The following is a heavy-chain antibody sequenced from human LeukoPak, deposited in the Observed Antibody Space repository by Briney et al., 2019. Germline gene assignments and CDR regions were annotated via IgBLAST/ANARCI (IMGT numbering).Heavy chain of an antibody. CDR1: GFTFSSYG. J-gene: IGHJ4*02. Sequence: QSGGSLRLSCAASGFTFSSYGMHWVRQAPGKGLEWVAVISYDGSNKYYADSVKGRFTISRDNSKNTLYLQMNSLRAEDTAVYYCAKDPSWLSTHFDYWGQGTLVTVSS. CDR2: ISYDGSNK. CDR3: AKDPSWLSTHFDY. V-gene: IGHV3-30*18. D-gene: IGHD3-9*01.